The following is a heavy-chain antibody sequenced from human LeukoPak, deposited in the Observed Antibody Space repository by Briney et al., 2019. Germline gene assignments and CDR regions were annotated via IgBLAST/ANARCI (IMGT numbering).Heavy chain of an antibody. Sequence: SETLSLTCTVSGYSISSGYYWGWIRQPPGKGLEWIGSIYYSGSTYYNPSLKSRVTISVDTSKNQFSLKLSSVTAADTAVYYCARTNGSWGQGTLVTVSS. CDR2: IYYSGST. J-gene: IGHJ4*02. V-gene: IGHV4-38-2*02. CDR1: GYSISSGYY. D-gene: IGHD1-26*01. CDR3: ARTNGS.